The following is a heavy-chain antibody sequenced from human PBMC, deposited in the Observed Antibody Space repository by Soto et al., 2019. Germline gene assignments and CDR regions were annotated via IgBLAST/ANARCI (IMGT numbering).Heavy chain of an antibody. Sequence: EVQLLESGGGLVQPGGSLRLSCVASGFTFSSYAMSWVRQAPGKGLEWVSVISGSGGSTYYADSVKGWFTISRDNSKTTAYLQMKSLRVEDTAVYYCAKGRYGGNSYWYFDLWGRGTLVTVSS. CDR2: ISGSGGST. D-gene: IGHD4-17*01. CDR3: AKGRYGGNSYWYFDL. CDR1: GFTFSSYA. V-gene: IGHV3-23*01. J-gene: IGHJ2*01.